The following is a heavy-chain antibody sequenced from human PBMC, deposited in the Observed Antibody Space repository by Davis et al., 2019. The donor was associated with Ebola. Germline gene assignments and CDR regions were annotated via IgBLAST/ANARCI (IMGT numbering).Heavy chain of an antibody. CDR1: GFTFGDYA. J-gene: IGHJ4*02. D-gene: IGHD4-11*01. Sequence: GGSLRLSCTASGFTFGDYAMSWVRQAPGKGLEWVSGIGGSDGSTYYADSVKGRFTISRDNSKNTMYLEMNSLRVEDTAMYYCAKRDDSNDYPYYFDCWGQGTLVTVSS. CDR3: AKRDDSNDYPYYFDC. CDR2: IGGSDGST. V-gene: IGHV3-23*01.